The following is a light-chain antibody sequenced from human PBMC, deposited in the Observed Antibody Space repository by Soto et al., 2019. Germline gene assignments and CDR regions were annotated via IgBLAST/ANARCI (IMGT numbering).Light chain of an antibody. CDR3: GTWDSSLSAVV. CDR2: DND. J-gene: IGLJ2*01. Sequence: SVLTQPPSVSAAPGQKVTISCSGSSSNIGKNYVSWYQQVPGTAPKILIYDNDKRSSGIPDRFSGSKSGTSATLGITGLQTGDETDYFCGTWDSSLSAVVFGGGTKLTVL. CDR1: SSNIGKNY. V-gene: IGLV1-51*01.